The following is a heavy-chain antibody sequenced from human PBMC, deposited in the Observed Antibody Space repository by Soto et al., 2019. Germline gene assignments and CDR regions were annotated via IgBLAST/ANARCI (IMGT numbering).Heavy chain of an antibody. D-gene: IGHD1-20*01. Sequence: QVQLVESGGGVVQPGRSLRLSCAASGFTFSSYGMHWVRQAPGKGLEWVAVIWYDGSNKYYADSVKGRFTISRDNSKNTLYLQMNSLRAEDTAVYYCARDINSLTPLYYYGMDVWGQGTTVTVSS. CDR1: GFTFSSYG. CDR3: ARDINSLTPLYYYGMDV. V-gene: IGHV3-33*01. CDR2: IWYDGSNK. J-gene: IGHJ6*02.